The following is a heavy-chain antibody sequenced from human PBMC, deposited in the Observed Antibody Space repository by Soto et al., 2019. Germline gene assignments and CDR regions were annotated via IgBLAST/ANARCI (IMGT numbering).Heavy chain of an antibody. J-gene: IGHJ6*02. CDR1: GYSFTSYW. CDR3: ARSTTVVKSYYYYYGMDV. V-gene: IGHV5-51*01. Sequence: SLKISCKGSGYSFTSYWIGWVRQMPGKGLEWMGIIYPGDSDTRYSPSFQGQVTISADKSISTAYLQWSSLKASDTAMYYCARSTTVVKSYYYYYGMDVWGQGTTVTVSS. D-gene: IGHD4-17*01. CDR2: IYPGDSDT.